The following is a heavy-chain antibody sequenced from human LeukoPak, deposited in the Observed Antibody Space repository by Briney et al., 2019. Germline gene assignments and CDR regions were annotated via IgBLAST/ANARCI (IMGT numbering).Heavy chain of an antibody. CDR3: VRGDWYFES. D-gene: IGHD2-21*01. J-gene: IGHJ4*02. Sequence: GGSLRLSCVTSGFNFSDSRMTWVSQAPGKGLQWVANVNRDGTEKHFLDSVEGRFTISRDNAKKSLYLQMSSLRPQDTAVYFCVRGDWYFESWGQGTLVTVSS. CDR1: GFNFSDSR. V-gene: IGHV3-7*04. CDR2: VNRDGTEK.